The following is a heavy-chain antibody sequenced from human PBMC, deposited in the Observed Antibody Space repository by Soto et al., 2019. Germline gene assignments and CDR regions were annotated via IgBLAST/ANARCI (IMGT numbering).Heavy chain of an antibody. CDR3: ALYYDYVWGSYHDC. CDR2: INPNSGGT. CDR1: GYTFTGYY. D-gene: IGHD3-16*02. Sequence: ASVKVSCKASGYTFTGYYMHWVRQAPGQGLEWMGWINPNSGGTNYAQKFQGRVTMTRDTSISTAYMELSRLRSDDTAVYYCALYYDYVWGSYHDCWGQGTLLTVSS. V-gene: IGHV1-2*02. J-gene: IGHJ4*02.